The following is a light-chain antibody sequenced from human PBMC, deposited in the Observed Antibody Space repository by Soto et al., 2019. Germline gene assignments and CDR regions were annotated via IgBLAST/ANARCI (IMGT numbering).Light chain of an antibody. J-gene: IGKJ4*01. V-gene: IGKV1-33*01. CDR2: DAS. CDR1: QDISNY. CDR3: QLYGNYLRA. Sequence: DLQMTQSPSSLSASVGDRVTITCQASQDISNYLSWYQQRPGKAHKLLIYDASNLQTGVPSRFSGSGSGTDFTFASSSLHPESIATYYCQLYGNYLRAFGGGTKVEI.